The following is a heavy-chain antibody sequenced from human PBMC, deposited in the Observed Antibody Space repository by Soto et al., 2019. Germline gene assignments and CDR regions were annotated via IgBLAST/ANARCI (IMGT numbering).Heavy chain of an antibody. V-gene: IGHV1-18*01. CDR2: ISAHNGNT. D-gene: IGHD1-1*01. CDR3: ARGRYGDY. J-gene: IGHJ4*02. CDR1: GYTFTSYG. Sequence: QVHLVQSGAEVKKPGASVKVSCKASGYTFTSYGITWVRQAPGQGLEWMGWISAHNGNTDYAQKLQGRVIVTRDTSPTTPSMELTILISADTAVYYCARGRYGDYWGQGALVTVSS.